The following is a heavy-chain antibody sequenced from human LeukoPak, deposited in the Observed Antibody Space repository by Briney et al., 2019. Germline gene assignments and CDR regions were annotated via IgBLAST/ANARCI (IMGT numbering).Heavy chain of an antibody. J-gene: IGHJ4*02. Sequence: PGGSLRLSCAASGFTFSSYAMSWVRQAPGKGLEWVSAISGSGGSTYYADSVKGRFTISRDNAKNSLYLQMNSLRAEDTAVYYCARESQRSFYFDYWGQGTLVTVSS. CDR1: GFTFSSYA. CDR3: ARESQRSFYFDY. V-gene: IGHV3-23*01. D-gene: IGHD2-15*01. CDR2: ISGSGGST.